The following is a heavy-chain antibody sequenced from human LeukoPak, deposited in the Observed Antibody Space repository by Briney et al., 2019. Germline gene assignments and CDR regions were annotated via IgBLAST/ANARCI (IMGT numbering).Heavy chain of an antibody. D-gene: IGHD3-22*01. V-gene: IGHV3-23*01. J-gene: IGHJ6*02. CDR2: ISGSGGST. CDR3: AKDSSTSHYDSLYYYGMDV. CDR1: GFTFSSYA. Sequence: TGGSLRLSCAASGFTFSSYAMSWVRQAPGKGLEWVSAISGSGGSTYYADSVKGRFTISRDNSKNTLYLQMNSLRAEDTAVYYCAKDSSTSHYDSLYYYGMDVWGQGTTVTVSS.